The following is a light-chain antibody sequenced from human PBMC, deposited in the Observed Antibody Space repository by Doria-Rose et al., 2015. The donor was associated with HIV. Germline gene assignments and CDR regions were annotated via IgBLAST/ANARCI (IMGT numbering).Light chain of an antibody. CDR1: QRVKSSY. J-gene: IGKJ1*01. V-gene: IGKV3-20*01. CDR3: HQYGTSWT. Sequence: EIVLTQSPGTLSLSPGERATLSCRASQRVKSSYLAWCQQKPGQAPRLLIYDAASRATGIPDRFSGSGSGTDFTLTISRLEPEDFALYYCHQYGTSWTFGQGTKVEI. CDR2: DAA.